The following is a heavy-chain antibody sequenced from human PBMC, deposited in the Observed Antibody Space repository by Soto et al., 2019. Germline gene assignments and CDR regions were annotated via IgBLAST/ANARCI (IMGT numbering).Heavy chain of an antibody. CDR3: ARRGYYSGSGSLNWFDP. Sequence: GESLKISCKGSGYSFTTYWIGWVSQMPGKGLEWMGIIYPDDSDTRYSPSFQGQVTISADKSISTAYLQWGSLKASDTAMYYCARRGYYSGSGSLNWFDPWGQGTLVTVSS. CDR2: IYPDDSDT. V-gene: IGHV5-51*01. D-gene: IGHD3-10*01. CDR1: GYSFTTYW. J-gene: IGHJ5*02.